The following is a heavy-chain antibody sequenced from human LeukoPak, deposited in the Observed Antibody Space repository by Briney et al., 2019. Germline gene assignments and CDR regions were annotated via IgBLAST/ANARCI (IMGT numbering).Heavy chain of an antibody. Sequence: PSQTLSLTCTVSGGSISSGSYYWSWIRQPAGKGLEWIGRIYTSGSTNYNPSLKSRVTISVDTSKNQFSLKLSSVTAADTAVYYCARDRTHSSGWSYFQHWGQGTLVTVSS. V-gene: IGHV4-61*02. CDR2: IYTSGST. CDR3: ARDRTHSSGWSYFQH. D-gene: IGHD6-19*01. CDR1: GGSISSGSYY. J-gene: IGHJ1*01.